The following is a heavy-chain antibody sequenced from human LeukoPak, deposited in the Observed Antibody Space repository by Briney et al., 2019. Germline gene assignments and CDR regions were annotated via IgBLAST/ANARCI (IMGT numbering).Heavy chain of an antibody. CDR2: ISGSGTGT. CDR1: GFTFSSYA. CDR3: AKDRDYYGSGSLGMDV. Sequence: GGPLRLSCAASGFTFSSYAMSWVRQAPGKGLEWVSAISGSGTGTYYADSVKGRFTIFRDNSKNTLYVQMNSLRAEDTAVYYCAKDRDYYGSGSLGMDVWGQGTTVTVSS. V-gene: IGHV3-23*01. D-gene: IGHD3-10*01. J-gene: IGHJ6*02.